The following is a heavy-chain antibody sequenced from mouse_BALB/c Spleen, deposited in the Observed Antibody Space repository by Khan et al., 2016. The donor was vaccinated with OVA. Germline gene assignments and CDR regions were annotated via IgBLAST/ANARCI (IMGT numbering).Heavy chain of an antibody. CDR3: ARSLYYSYGYALDC. J-gene: IGHJ4*01. CDR2: ISPTGST. CDR1: GYSITSDYA. Sequence: EVQLQESGPGLVKPSQSLSLTCTVTGYSITSDYAWNWIRQFPGNKLEWMGYISPTGSTSYNPSLKSRISITRDTSKNQFFLQLKSVTTEDTATYYCARSLYYSYGYALDCWGRGTSVTVSS. V-gene: IGHV3-2*02. D-gene: IGHD2-14*01.